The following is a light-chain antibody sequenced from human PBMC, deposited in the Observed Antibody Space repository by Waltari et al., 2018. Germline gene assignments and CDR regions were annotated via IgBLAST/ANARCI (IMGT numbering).Light chain of an antibody. V-gene: IGLV2-14*01. CDR3: SSYTSSSTPS. CDR1: SSDVGGYNY. Sequence: QSALTQPASVSGSPGQSITISCPGTSSDVGGYNYVSWYQQPPGKAPKLMIYEVSNRPSGVSNRFSGSKSGNTASLTISGLQAEDEADYYCSSYTSSSTPSFGGGTKLTVL. J-gene: IGLJ2*01. CDR2: EVS.